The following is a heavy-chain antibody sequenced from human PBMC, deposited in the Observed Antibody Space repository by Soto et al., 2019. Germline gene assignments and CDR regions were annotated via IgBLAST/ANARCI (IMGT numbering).Heavy chain of an antibody. V-gene: IGHV4-59*12. J-gene: IGHJ6*02. CDR1: GGSISSYY. CDR3: ARGKLLWFGGGGVYYYYHGMDV. Sequence: PSETLSLTCTVSGGSISSYYWSWIRQPPGKGLEWIGYIYYSGSTNYNPSLKSRVTISVDTSKNQFSLKLSSVTAADTAVYYCARGKLLWFGGGGVYYYYHGMDVWGQGTTVTVSS. D-gene: IGHD3-10*01. CDR2: IYYSGST.